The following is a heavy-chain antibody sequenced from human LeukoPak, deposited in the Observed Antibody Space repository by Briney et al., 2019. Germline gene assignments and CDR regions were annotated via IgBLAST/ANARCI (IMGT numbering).Heavy chain of an antibody. V-gene: IGHV3-7*01. Sequence: PGGSLRLSCAASGFTFSGYWMSWVRQAPGKGLEWVANIKQDGSEKYYVDSVKGRFTISRDNAKNSLYLQMNSLRAEDTAVYYCARDGYDSSGYYPDYWGQGTLVTVSS. CDR3: ARDGYDSSGYYPDY. CDR2: IKQDGSEK. CDR1: GFTFSGYW. D-gene: IGHD3-22*01. J-gene: IGHJ4*02.